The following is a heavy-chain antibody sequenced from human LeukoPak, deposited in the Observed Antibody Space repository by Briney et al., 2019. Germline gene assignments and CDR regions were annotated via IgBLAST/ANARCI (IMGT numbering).Heavy chain of an antibody. J-gene: IGHJ6*02. V-gene: IGHV4-59*01. CDR1: GGSISSYY. CDR3: ARANPEGPYYYGMDV. D-gene: IGHD1-14*01. Sequence: SETLSLTCTVSGGSISSYYWSWIRQPPGKGLEWIGYIYYSGSTNYNPSLKSRVTISVDTSKNQFSLKLSSVTAADTAVYYCARANPEGPYYYGMDVWGQGTTVTVSS. CDR2: IYYSGST.